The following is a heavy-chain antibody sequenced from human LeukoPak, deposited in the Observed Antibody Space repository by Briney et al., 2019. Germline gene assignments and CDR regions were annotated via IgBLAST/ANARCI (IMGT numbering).Heavy chain of an antibody. D-gene: IGHD3-10*01. CDR1: GFTFSTFG. J-gene: IGHJ3*02. CDR2: ISYDASNK. CDR3: ARVVIGAFDI. Sequence: GGSLRLSCAASGFTFSTFGMHWVRHAPGKGLEWVAVISYDASNKYYADSVKGRFTISRDNAKNSLYLQMNSLRVEDTAVYYCARVVIGAFDIWGQGTMVTVSS. V-gene: IGHV3-30*03.